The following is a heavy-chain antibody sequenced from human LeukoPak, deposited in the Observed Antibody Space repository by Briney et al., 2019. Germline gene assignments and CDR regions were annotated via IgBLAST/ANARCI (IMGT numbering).Heavy chain of an antibody. CDR2: IYHSGST. CDR3: ARGRGLRTPYYYDSSGPSFFDY. Sequence: PSETLSLTCTVSGYSISSGYYWGWIRQPPGKGLEWIGSIYHSGSTYYNPSLKSRVTISVDTSKNQFSLKLSSVTAADTAVYYCARGRGLRTPYYYDSSGPSFFDYWGQGTLVTVSS. CDR1: GYSISSGYY. D-gene: IGHD3-22*01. V-gene: IGHV4-38-2*02. J-gene: IGHJ4*02.